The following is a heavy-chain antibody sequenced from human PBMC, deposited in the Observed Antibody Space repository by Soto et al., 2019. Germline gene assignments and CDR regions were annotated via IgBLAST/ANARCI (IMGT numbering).Heavy chain of an antibody. Sequence: GKGLEWVSSISSSSSYIYYADSLKGRFTISRDNAKNSPYLQMNSLRAEDTAVYYCAKDRSSTSDYGMAVLRQGTTVTVFS. CDR3: AKDRSSTSDYGMAV. J-gene: IGHJ6*02. V-gene: IGHV3-21*01. CDR2: ISSSSSYI. D-gene: IGHD2-2*01.